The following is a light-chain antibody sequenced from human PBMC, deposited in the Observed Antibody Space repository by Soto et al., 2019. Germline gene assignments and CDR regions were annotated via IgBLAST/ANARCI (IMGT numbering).Light chain of an antibody. CDR2: EVR. CDR1: MRDVGAYNL. V-gene: IGLV2-14*01. J-gene: IGLJ2*01. Sequence: QSALTQPASVSGSAGQSITISCSGTMRDVGAYNLVSWYQQHPGTAPKLIIYEVRNRPSGISSRFSGSRSGNTASLTISGLRSEVGGNYYCSAYQPRSPLVFGGGTRVTAL. CDR3: SAYQPRSPLV.